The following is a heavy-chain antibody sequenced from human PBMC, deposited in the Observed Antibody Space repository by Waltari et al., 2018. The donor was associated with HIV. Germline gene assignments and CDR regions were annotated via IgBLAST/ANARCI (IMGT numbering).Heavy chain of an antibody. J-gene: IGHJ6*02. Sequence: QVQLVQSGAEVKKPGASVKVSCKASGYTFTGYYMHWVRQAPGQGLDWMGRINPSSGGTNYAQKFQGRVTMTRDTSISTAYMGLSRLRSDDTAVYYWARGDYCSSTSCYINGMDVWGQGTTVTVSS. CDR1: GYTFTGYY. CDR2: INPSSGGT. CDR3: ARGDYCSSTSCYINGMDV. V-gene: IGHV1-2*06. D-gene: IGHD2-2*02.